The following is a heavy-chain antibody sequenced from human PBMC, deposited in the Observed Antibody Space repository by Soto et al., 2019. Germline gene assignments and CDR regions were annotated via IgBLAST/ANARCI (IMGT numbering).Heavy chain of an antibody. J-gene: IGHJ5*02. V-gene: IGHV6-1*01. D-gene: IGHD2-15*01. CDR1: GDSVSGNGAA. CDR3: GRQDGRGWFDP. Sequence: SQTLSLTCAISGDSVSGNGAAWSWIRQSPSRGLEWLGRTYYRSKWYNDYAGSVKSRITINPDTSKNQFSLHLNSVTPEDTAVYYCGRQDGRGWFDPWGQGTLVTVSS. CDR2: TYYRSKWYN.